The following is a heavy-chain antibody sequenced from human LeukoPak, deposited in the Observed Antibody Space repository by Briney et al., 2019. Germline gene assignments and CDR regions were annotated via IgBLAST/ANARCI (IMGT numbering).Heavy chain of an antibody. Sequence: ASVKVSCKASGYTFTSYDINWVRQATGQGPEWMGWMNPNSGNTGYAQKFQGRVTMTRNTSISTAYMELSSLRSEDTAVYYCARAARRYYDSSGDGMDVWGQGTTVTVSS. CDR2: MNPNSGNT. V-gene: IGHV1-8*01. D-gene: IGHD3-22*01. J-gene: IGHJ6*02. CDR3: ARAARRYYDSSGDGMDV. CDR1: GYTFTSYD.